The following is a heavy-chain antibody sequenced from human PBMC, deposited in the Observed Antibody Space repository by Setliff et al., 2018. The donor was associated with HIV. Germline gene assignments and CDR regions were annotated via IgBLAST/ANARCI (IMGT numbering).Heavy chain of an antibody. J-gene: IGHJ2*01. Sequence: GASKRLSWAAAGFTFSSDAMSWVRQAPGKGLEWVSLIYSGGSSTYYADSVKGRFTISRDNSKNTLYLQMNSRRAEDTAVYYCAKVGTYSSTWYFDLWGRGTLVTVSS. CDR1: GFTFSSDA. V-gene: IGHV3-23*03. CDR3: AKVGTYSSTWYFDL. CDR2: IYSGGSST. D-gene: IGHD6-13*01.